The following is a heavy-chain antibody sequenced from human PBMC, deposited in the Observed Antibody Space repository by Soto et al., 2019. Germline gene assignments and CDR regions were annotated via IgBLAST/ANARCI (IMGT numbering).Heavy chain of an antibody. V-gene: IGHV4-59*08. J-gene: IGHJ3*02. CDR1: GDSISSYY. D-gene: IGHD2-8*01. Sequence: SETLSLTCIVSGDSISSYYWNWIRQPPGKGLEWIGYIYYSGNTNYSPSLKSRVTISVDTSKNQFPLKLSSVTAADTAVYYCARLYGDNTFDIWGQGTLVTVSS. CDR3: ARLYGDNTFDI. CDR2: IYYSGNT.